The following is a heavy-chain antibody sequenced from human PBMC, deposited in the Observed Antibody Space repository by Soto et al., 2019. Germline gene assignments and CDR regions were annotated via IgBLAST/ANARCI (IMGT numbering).Heavy chain of an antibody. CDR2: IYHAGSV. CDR3: ARTFDYYGMDV. J-gene: IGHJ6*02. Sequence: SETLSLTCPVSGYSIGSGYYWACIRRTPGKGLEWIGSIYHAGSVYYNPSLNGRVALSMDTSKNHFSMKLTSVAAADTAVYDCARTFDYYGMDVWGQGTTVTVSS. V-gene: IGHV4-38-2*01. CDR1: GYSIGSGYY.